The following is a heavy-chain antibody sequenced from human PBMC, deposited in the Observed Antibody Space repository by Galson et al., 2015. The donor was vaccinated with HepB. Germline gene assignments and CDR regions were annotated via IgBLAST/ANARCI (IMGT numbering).Heavy chain of an antibody. CDR1: GFTFSSYS. J-gene: IGHJ4*02. D-gene: IGHD4-17*01. CDR3: ARRNDYGDYLDY. V-gene: IGHV3-21*01. CDR2: ISSSSSYI. Sequence: SLRLSCAASGFTFSSYSMNWVRQAPGKGLEWVSSISSSSSYIYYADSVKGRFTISRDNAKNSLYLQMNSLRAEDTAVYYCARRNDYGDYLDYWGQGTLVTVSS.